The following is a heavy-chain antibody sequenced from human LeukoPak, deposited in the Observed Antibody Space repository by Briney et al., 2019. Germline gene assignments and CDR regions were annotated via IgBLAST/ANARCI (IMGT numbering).Heavy chain of an antibody. CDR2: ISSSGNTI. J-gene: IGHJ4*02. V-gene: IGHV3-48*03. Sequence: PGGSLRLSCAASGFTVSSTYMNWVRQAPGKGLEWVSYISSSGNTIYYADSVKGRFTISRDNAKNSLYLQMNSLRAEDTAVYYCARDHGSDWHYFDYWGQGTLVTVSS. D-gene: IGHD6-19*01. CDR3: ARDHGSDWHYFDY. CDR1: GFTVSSTY.